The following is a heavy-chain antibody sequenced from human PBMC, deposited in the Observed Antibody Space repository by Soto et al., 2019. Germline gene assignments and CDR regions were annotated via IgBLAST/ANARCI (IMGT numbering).Heavy chain of an antibody. D-gene: IGHD3-22*01. CDR2: IIPIFGTA. Sequence: ASVKVSCKASGGTFSSYAISWVRQAPGQGLEWMGGIIPIFGTANYAQKFQGRVTITADKSTSTAYMELSSLRSEDTAVYYCASHYYYDSSGYYQRYNWFDPWGHGTLVTVSS. J-gene: IGHJ5*02. CDR1: GGTFSSYA. CDR3: ASHYYYDSSGYYQRYNWFDP. V-gene: IGHV1-69*06.